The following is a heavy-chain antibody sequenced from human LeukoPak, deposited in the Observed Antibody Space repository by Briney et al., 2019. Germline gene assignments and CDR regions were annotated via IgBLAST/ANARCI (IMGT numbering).Heavy chain of an antibody. D-gene: IGHD2-2*01. CDR3: ARARCSSTSCYERYYYGMDV. Sequence: PGGSLRLSCAASGFTFSSYEMNWVRQAPGKGLEWVSYISSSGSTIYYADSVKGRFTISRDNAKNSLYLQMNSLRAEDTAIYYWARARCSSTSCYERYYYGMDVWGQGTRVTVSS. J-gene: IGHJ6*02. V-gene: IGHV3-48*03. CDR2: ISSSGSTI. CDR1: GFTFSSYE.